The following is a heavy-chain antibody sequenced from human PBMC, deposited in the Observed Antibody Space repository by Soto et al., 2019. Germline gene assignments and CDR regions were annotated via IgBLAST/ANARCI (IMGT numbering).Heavy chain of an antibody. J-gene: IGHJ4*02. D-gene: IGHD2-21*02. Sequence: EVQLVESGGGLVKPGGSLRLSCAASGFTFSSYSMNWVRQAPGKGLEWVSSISSSSSYIYYADSVKGRFTISRDNAXNXVXXQMNSLRAEDTAVYYCAREGPTYCGGDCYPNPFDYWGQGTLVTVSS. CDR2: ISSSSSYI. CDR3: AREGPTYCGGDCYPNPFDY. CDR1: GFTFSSYS. V-gene: IGHV3-21*01.